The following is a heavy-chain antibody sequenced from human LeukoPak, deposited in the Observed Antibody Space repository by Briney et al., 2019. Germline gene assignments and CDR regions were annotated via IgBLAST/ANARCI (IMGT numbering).Heavy chain of an antibody. CDR3: ARGGVVVVTATHSWFDP. CDR1: GFSFSSYA. J-gene: IGHJ5*02. Sequence: GGSLRLSCAASGFSFSSYAMYWVRQVPGKGLEWVAAISYDGSNRNYADSVKGRFTISRDNSKETLFLQMNSLRVEDTAVYYCARGGVVVVTATHSWFDPWGQGTLVTVSP. V-gene: IGHV3-30*04. D-gene: IGHD2-21*02. CDR2: ISYDGSNR.